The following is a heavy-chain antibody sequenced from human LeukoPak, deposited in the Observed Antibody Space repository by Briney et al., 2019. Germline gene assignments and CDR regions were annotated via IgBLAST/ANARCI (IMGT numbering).Heavy chain of an antibody. J-gene: IGHJ3*02. D-gene: IGHD4-17*01. Sequence: PSETLSLTCTVSGDSISSSSYSSTYYWAWIRQPPGKGLEWIGSISHSGSTYYNPSLKSRVTISVDTSKNQFSLKVGSVTAADTAVYYCARGPILVTTFKPLDGDYGGHQTAGYTFHIWGQGTMVTVSS. CDR3: ARGPILVTTFKPLDGDYGGHQTAGYTFHI. V-gene: IGHV4-39*01. CDR1: GDSISSSSYSSTYY. CDR2: ISHSGST.